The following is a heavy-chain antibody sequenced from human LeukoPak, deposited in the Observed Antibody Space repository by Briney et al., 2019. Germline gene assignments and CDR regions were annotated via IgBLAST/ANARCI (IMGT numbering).Heavy chain of an antibody. CDR3: ARLWDYYDSSGYYSYYFDY. V-gene: IGHV4-59*08. Sequence: KPSETLSLTCTVSGGSISSYYWSWIRQPPGKGLEWIGYIYYSGSTNYNPSLKSRVTISVDTSKNQFSLKLGFVTAADTAVYYCARLWDYYDSSGYYSYYFDYWGQGTLVTVSS. D-gene: IGHD3-22*01. J-gene: IGHJ4*02. CDR2: IYYSGST. CDR1: GGSISSYY.